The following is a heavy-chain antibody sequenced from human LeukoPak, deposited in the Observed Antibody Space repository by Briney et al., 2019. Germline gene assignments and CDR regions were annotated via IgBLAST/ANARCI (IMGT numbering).Heavy chain of an antibody. J-gene: IGHJ4*02. D-gene: IGHD3-10*01. CDR3: AKDITPRYRGIFDY. CDR1: GFTFSSYA. Sequence: GGSLRLSCAASGFTFSSYAMHWVRQAPGKGLEWVAVISYDRSNKYYADSVKGRFTISRDNAKNSLYLQMNSLRAEDTAVYYCAKDITPRYRGIFDYWGQGTLVTVSS. V-gene: IGHV3-30*04. CDR2: ISYDRSNK.